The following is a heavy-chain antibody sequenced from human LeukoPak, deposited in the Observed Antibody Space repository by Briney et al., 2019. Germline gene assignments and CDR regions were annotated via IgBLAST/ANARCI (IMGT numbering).Heavy chain of an antibody. J-gene: IGHJ4*02. D-gene: IGHD5-18*01. CDR2: ISSGGSII. V-gene: IGHV3-11*01. Sequence: GGSLRLSCAASGFTFSDYYMSWIRQAPGKGLEWVSYISSGGSIIYYADSVKGRFTISRDNAKNSLYLQMNSLRADDTAVYYCARDSQQLGIDYWGQGTLVTVSS. CDR1: GFTFSDYY. CDR3: ARDSQQLGIDY.